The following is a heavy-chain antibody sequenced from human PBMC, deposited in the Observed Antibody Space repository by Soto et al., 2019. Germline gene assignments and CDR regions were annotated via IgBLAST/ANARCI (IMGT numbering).Heavy chain of an antibody. CDR3: ARDCLEWLLSYWFDP. J-gene: IGHJ5*02. CDR1: GYTFTSYY. Sequence: GASVKVSCKASGYTFTSYYMHWVRQAPGQGLEWMGIINPSGGSTSYAQKFQGRVTMTRDTSTSTVYMELSSLRSEDTAVYYCARDCLEWLLSYWFDPWGQGTLVTVSS. V-gene: IGHV1-46*01. D-gene: IGHD3-3*01. CDR2: INPSGGST.